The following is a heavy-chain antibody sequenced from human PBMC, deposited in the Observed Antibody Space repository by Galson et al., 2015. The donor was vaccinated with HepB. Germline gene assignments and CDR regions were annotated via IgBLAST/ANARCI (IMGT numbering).Heavy chain of an antibody. J-gene: IGHJ4*02. CDR3: SKGGHSSCFDY. CDR2: ISGGGART. CDR1: GLTFNDYA. Sequence: SLRLSCAVSGLTFNDYAMSRVRRAPGKGLEWVSNISGGGARTCYADSVKVRFTISRDNSQYKLPRQMNSLRAEDTGIYYCSKGGHSSCFDYWGQGTLVTVSS. D-gene: IGHD1-26*01. V-gene: IGHV3-23*01.